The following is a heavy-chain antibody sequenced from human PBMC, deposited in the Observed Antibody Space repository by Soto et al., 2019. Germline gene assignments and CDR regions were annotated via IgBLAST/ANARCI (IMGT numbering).Heavy chain of an antibody. Sequence: GGSLRLSCAASGFTFSSYGMHWVRQAPGKGLEWVAVIWYDGSNKYYADSVKGRFTISRDNSKNTLYLQMNSLRAEDTAVYYCARVASDYGPFDIWGQGTMVTVSS. J-gene: IGHJ3*02. CDR3: ARVASDYGPFDI. V-gene: IGHV3-33*01. CDR2: IWYDGSNK. CDR1: GFTFSSYG. D-gene: IGHD4-17*01.